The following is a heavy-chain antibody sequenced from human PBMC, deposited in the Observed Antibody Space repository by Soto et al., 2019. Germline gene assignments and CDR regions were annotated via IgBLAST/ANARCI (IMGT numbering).Heavy chain of an antibody. CDR1: GFDFSNSW. D-gene: IGHD2-15*01. V-gene: IGHV3-74*01. J-gene: IGHJ6*02. CDR3: AKDTAYEMDI. Sequence: EVQLVESGGGLVQPGGSLRLSCAASGFDFSNSWIHWVRQGPGKGLVWVSHINSDGSGTTYADSVTGRFTISRDNAKNTVYLQRNSLGAEETAVYYCAKDTAYEMDIWGQGTTVTVSS. CDR2: INSDGSGT.